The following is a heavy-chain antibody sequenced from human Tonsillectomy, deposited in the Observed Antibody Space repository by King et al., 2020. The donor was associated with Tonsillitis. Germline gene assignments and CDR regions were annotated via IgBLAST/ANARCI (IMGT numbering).Heavy chain of an antibody. CDR1: GFTFRNYN. CDR2: ISSSSSYI. V-gene: IGHV3-21*01. J-gene: IGHJ4*02. Sequence: VQLVESGGGLVKPGGSLRLSCAASGFTFRNYNMNWVRQAPGKGLEWVSSISSSSSYIYYADSVKSRFTISRDNAKNSLYLQMNSLRAEDTAVYYCARSPWSGYSLDYWGQGTLVTVSS. D-gene: IGHD3-3*01. CDR3: ARSPWSGYSLDY.